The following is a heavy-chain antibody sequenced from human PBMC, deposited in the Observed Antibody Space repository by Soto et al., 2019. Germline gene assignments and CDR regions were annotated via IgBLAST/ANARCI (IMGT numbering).Heavy chain of an antibody. CDR2: ISSSSSYI. Sequence: GGSLRLSCAASGFTFSSYSMNWVRQAPGKGLEWVSSISSSSSYIYYADSVKGRFTISRDNAKNSLYLQMNSLRAEDTAVYYCARETTENSWHIYYYYYGMDVWGQGTTVTVSS. J-gene: IGHJ6*02. CDR1: GFTFSSYS. D-gene: IGHD6-13*01. CDR3: ARETTENSWHIYYYYYGMDV. V-gene: IGHV3-21*01.